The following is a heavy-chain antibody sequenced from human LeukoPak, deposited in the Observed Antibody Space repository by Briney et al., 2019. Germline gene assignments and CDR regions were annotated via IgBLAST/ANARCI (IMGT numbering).Heavy chain of an antibody. CDR2: IYHSGNT. CDR3: TRHPAAGESWFDP. D-gene: IGHD6-13*01. J-gene: IGHJ5*02. Sequence: KTSETLSLTCAVSGGSISSSNWWNWVRQPPGKGLEWIGKIYHSGNTNYNPSLKSRVTISVDKAKNHVYLNLSSVTAADTAIYYCTRHPAAGESWFDPWGQGTLVTVPS. CDR1: GGSISSSNW. V-gene: IGHV4-4*02.